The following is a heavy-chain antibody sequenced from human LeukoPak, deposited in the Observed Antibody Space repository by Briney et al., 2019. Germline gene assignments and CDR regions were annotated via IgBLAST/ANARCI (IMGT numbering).Heavy chain of an antibody. D-gene: IGHD6-13*01. Sequence: PGGSLRLSCAAPGFTFDDYAMHWVRYAPGKGLEWVSGISWNSGSIGYADSVKGRFTISRDNAKNSLYLQMNSLRAEDTALYYCAKDHYSSSWYTDDAFDIWGQGTMVTVSS. CDR3: AKDHYSSSWYTDDAFDI. CDR1: GFTFDDYA. CDR2: ISWNSGSI. J-gene: IGHJ3*02. V-gene: IGHV3-9*01.